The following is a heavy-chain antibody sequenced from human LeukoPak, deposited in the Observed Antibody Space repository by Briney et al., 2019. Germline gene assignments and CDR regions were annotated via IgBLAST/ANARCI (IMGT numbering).Heavy chain of an antibody. CDR3: ARARGPLRAATDY. V-gene: IGHV1-18*01. J-gene: IGHJ4*02. CDR1: GYTFSNYG. CDR2: ITSYNGNT. D-gene: IGHD6-13*01. Sequence: ALVKVSCKASGYTFSNYGIIWVRQAPGQGLEWMGWITSYNGNTNYAQNLQGRVTMTTDTSTSTVYMELRSLRSDDTAVYYCARARGPLRAATDYWGQGTLVTVSS.